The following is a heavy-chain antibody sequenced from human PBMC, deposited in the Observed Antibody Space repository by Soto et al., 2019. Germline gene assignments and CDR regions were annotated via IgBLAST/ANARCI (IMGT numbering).Heavy chain of an antibody. CDR2: TYYRSKWYN. V-gene: IGHV6-1*01. D-gene: IGHD3-3*01. CDR3: ARDPPTMKPDFDY. CDR1: GDTVSNSGAA. Sequence: SQTLSLTCAISGDTVSNSGAAWNWIRQSPSRGLEWLGRTYYRSKWYNDYASSVKSRITINPDTSKNQFSLHLTSVTPEDTAVYYCARDPPTMKPDFDYWGQGILVTVSS. J-gene: IGHJ4*02.